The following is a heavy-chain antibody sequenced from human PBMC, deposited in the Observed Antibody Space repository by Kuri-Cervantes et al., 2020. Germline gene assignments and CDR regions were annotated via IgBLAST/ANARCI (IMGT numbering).Heavy chain of an antibody. CDR2: ISYGGSNK. J-gene: IGHJ3*02. V-gene: IGHV3-30-3*01. Sequence: GGSLRLSCAASRFTFSDYYMSWIRQAPGKGLEWVAVISYGGSNKYYADSVKGRFTISRDNSKNTLYLQMNSLRAEDTAVYYCARDIAGYSSILIAPDAFDIWGQGTMVTVSS. D-gene: IGHD6-19*01. CDR3: ARDIAGYSSILIAPDAFDI. CDR1: RFTFSDYY.